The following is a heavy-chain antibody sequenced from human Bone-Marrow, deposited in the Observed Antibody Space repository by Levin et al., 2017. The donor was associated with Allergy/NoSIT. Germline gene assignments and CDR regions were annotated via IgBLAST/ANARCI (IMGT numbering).Heavy chain of an antibody. Sequence: GGSLRLSCAASGFTFSAFYMSWIRQSPGKGLEWISYITNSGSALYYADSVKGRFTISRDNAKNSLYLQINSLRAEDTAVYYCAREISGTYFTFDVWGQGTMVTVSS. CDR1: GFTFSAFY. D-gene: IGHD1-26*01. CDR3: AREISGTYFTFDV. J-gene: IGHJ3*01. V-gene: IGHV3-11*01. CDR2: ITNSGSAL.